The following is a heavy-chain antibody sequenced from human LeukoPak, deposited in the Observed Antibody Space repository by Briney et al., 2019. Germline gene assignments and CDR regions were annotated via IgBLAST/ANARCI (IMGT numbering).Heavy chain of an antibody. V-gene: IGHV4-31*03. CDR2: IYYSGST. Sequence: PSETLSLTCTVSGGSISSGGYYWSWIRQHPGKGLEWIGYIYYSGSTYYNPSLKSRVTISVDTSKSQFSLKLSSVTAADTAVYYCARYGSGTIGVWFDPWGQGTLVTVSS. D-gene: IGHD3-10*01. J-gene: IGHJ5*02. CDR3: ARYGSGTIGVWFDP. CDR1: GGSISSGGYY.